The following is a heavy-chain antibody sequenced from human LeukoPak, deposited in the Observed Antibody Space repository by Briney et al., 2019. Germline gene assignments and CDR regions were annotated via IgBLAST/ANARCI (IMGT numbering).Heavy chain of an antibody. V-gene: IGHV3-23*05. Sequence: GGSLRLSCSASGFTFNDNVMSWLRQATGKGLEWVSSITGKSSGTLSADSAKGRFTISRDNSKNTLFLQMDSLRADDTAMYYCAKSRDPLQLWLPDYDVWGQGTMVTVSS. J-gene: IGHJ3*01. CDR1: GFTFNDNV. D-gene: IGHD5-18*01. CDR2: ITGKSSGT. CDR3: AKSRDPLQLWLPDYDV.